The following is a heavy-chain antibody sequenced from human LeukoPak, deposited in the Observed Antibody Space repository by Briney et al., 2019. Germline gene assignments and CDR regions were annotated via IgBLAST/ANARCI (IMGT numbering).Heavy chain of an antibody. J-gene: IGHJ4*02. D-gene: IGHD6-13*01. CDR1: GYTFTGYY. Sequence: ASVKVSCKASGYTFTGYYMHWVRQAPGQGLEWMGWINPNSGGTNYAQKFQGRVTMTRDTSISTAYMELSRLRSDDTAVYYCARDGTYSSSWYESPHYFGYWGQGTLVTVSS. CDR2: INPNSGGT. CDR3: ARDGTYSSSWYESPHYFGY. V-gene: IGHV1-2*02.